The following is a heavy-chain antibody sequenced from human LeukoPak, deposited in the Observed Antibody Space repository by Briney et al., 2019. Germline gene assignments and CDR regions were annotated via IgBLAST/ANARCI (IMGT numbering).Heavy chain of an antibody. Sequence: GGSLRLSCAASGFIFSSYGMSWVRQAPGKGLEWVSGISGSGGNTYYTDSVKGRFTISRDNSKNTLYLQMNSLRAEDTAVYYCAGYCSTTSCYSSPNWFDPWGQGTLVTVSS. CDR2: ISGSGGNT. V-gene: IGHV3-23*01. D-gene: IGHD2-2*01. CDR3: AGYCSTTSCYSSPNWFDP. CDR1: GFIFSSYG. J-gene: IGHJ5*02.